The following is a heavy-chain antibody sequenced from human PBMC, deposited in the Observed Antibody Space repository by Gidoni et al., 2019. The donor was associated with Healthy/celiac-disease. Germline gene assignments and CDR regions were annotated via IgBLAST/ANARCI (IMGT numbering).Heavy chain of an antibody. V-gene: IGHV3-33*01. J-gene: IGHJ4*02. CDR3: AREGRQYYYDSSGYLFDY. CDR2: IWYDGSNK. D-gene: IGHD3-22*01. Sequence: QVQLVESGGGVVQPGRSLRLSCAASGFTLSSYGRHWVRQAPGKGLEWVAVIWYDGSNKYYADSVKGRFTISRDNSKNTLYLQMNSLRAEDTAVYYCAREGRQYYYDSSGYLFDYWGQGTLVTVSS. CDR1: GFTLSSYG.